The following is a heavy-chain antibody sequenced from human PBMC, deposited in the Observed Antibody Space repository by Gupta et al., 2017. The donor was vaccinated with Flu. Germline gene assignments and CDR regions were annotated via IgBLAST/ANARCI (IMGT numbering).Heavy chain of an antibody. CDR1: GGSFSGYY. CDR3: ARIWSGIWSGYSSSFDY. CDR2: INHSGST. J-gene: IGHJ4*02. D-gene: IGHD3-3*01. V-gene: IGHV4-34*01. Sequence: QVQLQQWGAGLLKPSETLSLTCAVYGGSFSGYYWSWIRQPPGKGLEWIGEINHSGSTNYNPSLKSRVTISVDTSKNQFSLKLSSVTAADTAVYYCARIWSGIWSGYSSSFDYWGQGTLVTVSS.